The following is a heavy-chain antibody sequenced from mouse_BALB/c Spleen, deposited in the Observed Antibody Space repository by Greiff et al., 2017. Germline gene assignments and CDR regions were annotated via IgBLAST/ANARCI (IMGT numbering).Heavy chain of an antibody. V-gene: IGHV5-17*02. CDR1: GFTFSSFG. Sequence: EVMLVESGGGLVQPGGSRKLSCAASGFTFSSFGMHWVRQAPEKGLEWVAYISSGSSTIYYADTVKGRFTISRDNPKNTLFLQMTSLRSEDTAMYYCARSHEYGDAMEYWGQGTSVTVSS. CDR3: ARSHEYGDAMEY. CDR2: ISSGSSTI. D-gene: IGHD1-2*01. J-gene: IGHJ4*01.